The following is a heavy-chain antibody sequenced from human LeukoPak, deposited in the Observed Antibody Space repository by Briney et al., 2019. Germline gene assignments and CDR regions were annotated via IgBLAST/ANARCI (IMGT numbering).Heavy chain of an antibody. Sequence: QPGGSLRLSCAASGFTFSSFDMTWVRQAPGKGLEWVSTISVSAPNTYYADSVKGRFTISRDNSKNTLYLQMNSLRADDTAVYYCATITSMRVVLISWGQGTLVTVSS. D-gene: IGHD3-22*01. V-gene: IGHV3-23*01. CDR1: GFTFSSFD. CDR3: ATITSMRVVLIS. CDR2: ISVSAPNT. J-gene: IGHJ1*01.